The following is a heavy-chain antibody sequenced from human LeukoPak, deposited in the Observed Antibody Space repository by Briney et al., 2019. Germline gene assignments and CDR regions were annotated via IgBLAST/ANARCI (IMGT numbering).Heavy chain of an antibody. V-gene: IGHV4-61*02. J-gene: IGHJ5*02. CDR2: IYTSGST. Sequence: SETLSLTCSVSGGPISSSSYYWSWIRQPAGKGLEWIGRIYTSGSTNYNPSLKSRVTMSVDTSKNQFSLKLSSVTAADTAVYYCARVNYYDSSGYYSFSGWFDPWGQGTLVTVSS. CDR1: GGPISSSSYY. D-gene: IGHD3-22*01. CDR3: ARVNYYDSSGYYSFSGWFDP.